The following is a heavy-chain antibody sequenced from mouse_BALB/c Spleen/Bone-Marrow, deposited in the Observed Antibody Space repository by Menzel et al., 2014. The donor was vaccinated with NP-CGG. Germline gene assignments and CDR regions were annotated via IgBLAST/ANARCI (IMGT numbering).Heavy chain of an antibody. CDR2: IHPGNSDT. CDR1: GYTFSNYW. Sequence: VQLQQSGTVLARPGAAVKMSCKASGYTFSNYWMHWIKQRPRQGLEWIGTIHPGNSDTTYNQKFKGKAKLTAVTSTSTAYMELSSLTNEDSAVYYCTTLARNNFDYWGQGTTLTVSS. CDR3: TTLARNNFDY. D-gene: IGHD3-1*01. V-gene: IGHV1-5*01. J-gene: IGHJ2*01.